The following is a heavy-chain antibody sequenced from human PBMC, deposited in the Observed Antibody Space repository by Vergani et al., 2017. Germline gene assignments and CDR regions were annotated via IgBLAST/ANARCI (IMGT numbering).Heavy chain of an antibody. Sequence: QVQLVESGGGVVQPGRSLRLSCAASGFTFSSYGMHWVRQAPGKGLEWVAVISYDGSNKYYADSVKGRFTISRDNSKNTLYLQMNSLRAEDTAVYYCAKEHLVQYYDWSQGMAYFDDWGQGTLVTVSS. CDR3: AKEHLVQYYDWSQGMAYFDD. D-gene: IGHD3-9*01. CDR1: GFTFSSYG. V-gene: IGHV3-30*18. J-gene: IGHJ4*02. CDR2: ISYDGSNK.